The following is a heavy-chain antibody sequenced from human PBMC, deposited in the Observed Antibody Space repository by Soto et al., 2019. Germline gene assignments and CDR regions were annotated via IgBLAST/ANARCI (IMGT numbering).Heavy chain of an antibody. Sequence: SETLSLTCTVSGDSINSGDYYWSWIRQPPGKGLEWIGYSYYSGSTYYNPSLKSRLSISVDTSKNQFSLRLSSVTAADTAVYYCARRSTMTVVAPFDYWGQGTLVTVSS. D-gene: IGHD3-22*01. CDR2: SYYSGST. CDR1: GDSINSGDYY. J-gene: IGHJ4*02. V-gene: IGHV4-30-4*01. CDR3: ARRSTMTVVAPFDY.